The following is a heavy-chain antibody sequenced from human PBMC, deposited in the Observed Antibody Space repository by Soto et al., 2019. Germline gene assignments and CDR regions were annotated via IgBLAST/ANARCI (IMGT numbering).Heavy chain of an antibody. CDR1: GGSASNYA. CDR3: AREMASGYSRTWFDP. CDR2: IVPKFGTA. J-gene: IGHJ5*02. D-gene: IGHD2-15*01. V-gene: IGHV1-69*06. Sequence: QEHLVQSGAEVKKPGTSVKVSCRASGGSASNYAISWVRQAPGQGLEWMGGIVPKFGTANYAQRFKGRVTISVDKSTNSVYMELTSLTSQDTAIYYCAREMASGYSRTWFDPWGQGTLVTVSS.